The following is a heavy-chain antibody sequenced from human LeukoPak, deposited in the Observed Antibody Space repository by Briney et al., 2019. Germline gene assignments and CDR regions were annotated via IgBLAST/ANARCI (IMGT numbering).Heavy chain of an antibody. J-gene: IGHJ4*02. CDR1: GFTFSSYA. Sequence: PGGSLRLSCAASGFTFSSYAMSWVRQAPGKGLEWVSAICGSGGSTYYADSVKGRFTISRDNSKNTLYLQMNSLRAEDTAVYYCAQGKYSSGWYYWGQGTLVTVSS. CDR3: AQGKYSSGWYY. CDR2: ICGSGGST. D-gene: IGHD6-19*01. V-gene: IGHV3-23*01.